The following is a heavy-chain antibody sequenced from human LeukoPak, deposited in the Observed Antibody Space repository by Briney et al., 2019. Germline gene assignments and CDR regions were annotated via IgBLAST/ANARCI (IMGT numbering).Heavy chain of an antibody. CDR2: ISSSGSTI. V-gene: IGHV3-11*01. CDR1: GFTFSDYY. CDR3: AKVPRITIFGVVPFDY. Sequence: KPGGSLRLSCAASGFTFSDYYMSWIRQAPGKGLEWVSYISSSGSTIYYADSVKGRFTISRDNSKNTLYLQMNSLRAEDTAVYYCAKVPRITIFGVVPFDYWGQGTLVTVSS. D-gene: IGHD3-3*01. J-gene: IGHJ4*02.